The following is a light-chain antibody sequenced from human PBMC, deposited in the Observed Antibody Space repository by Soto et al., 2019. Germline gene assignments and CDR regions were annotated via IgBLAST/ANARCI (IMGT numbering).Light chain of an antibody. CDR2: GAS. V-gene: IGKV3-15*01. CDR3: QHYNNWPRT. J-gene: IGKJ1*01. CDR1: QSVSSN. Sequence: EIVMTQSPATLSVSPGERATLSCRASQSVSSNLAWYQQKPGQAPRLLIYGASTRATGIPARFSGSGSGTEFTLTISSLLSEDFAVYYCQHYNNWPRTFGQGT.